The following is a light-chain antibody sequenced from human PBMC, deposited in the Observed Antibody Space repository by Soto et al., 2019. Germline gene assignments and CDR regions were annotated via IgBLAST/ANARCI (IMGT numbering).Light chain of an antibody. CDR2: AAS. J-gene: IGKJ4*01. Sequence: DIQMTQSPSSLSASVGDRVTITCGASQSISSYLNWYQQKPGKAPKLLIYAASSLQSGVPSRFSGSGSATDFTLIISSLQPDDFATYYCQQSYSVPLTFGGGTKVEIK. V-gene: IGKV1-39*01. CDR3: QQSYSVPLT. CDR1: QSISSY.